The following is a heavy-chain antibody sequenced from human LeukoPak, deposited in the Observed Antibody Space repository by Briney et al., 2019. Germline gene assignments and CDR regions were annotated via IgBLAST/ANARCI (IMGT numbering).Heavy chain of an antibody. CDR3: ARHFTYYYDSSGYPRDAFDI. V-gene: IGHV4-34*01. CDR1: GGSFSGYY. J-gene: IGHJ3*02. Sequence: KTSETLSLTCAVYGGSFSGYYWSWIRQPPGKGLEWIGEINHSGSTNYNPSLKSRVSISVDMSKNQVSLKLSSVTAADTALYYCARHFTYYYDSSGYPRDAFDIWGQGTMVTVSS. CDR2: INHSGST. D-gene: IGHD3-22*01.